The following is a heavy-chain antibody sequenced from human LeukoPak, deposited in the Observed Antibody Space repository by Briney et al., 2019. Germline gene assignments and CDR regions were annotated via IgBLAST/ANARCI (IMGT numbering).Heavy chain of an antibody. J-gene: IGHJ4*01. CDR3: ARRGGDSIGITGTFD. CDR1: GGSIRSFF. V-gene: IGHV4-59*01. Sequence: SSETLSLTCTVSGGSIRSFFWSWLRQPPGKPLEWLGHIYHTGSTNYNPSFKSRLTISVDMSKNQFSLKLSSVTAADTAVYYCARRGGDSIGITGTFD. D-gene: IGHD1-20*01. CDR2: IYHTGST.